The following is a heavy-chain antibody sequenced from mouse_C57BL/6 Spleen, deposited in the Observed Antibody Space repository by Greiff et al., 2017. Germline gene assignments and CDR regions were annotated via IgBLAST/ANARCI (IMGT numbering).Heavy chain of an antibody. CDR2: IDPSDSET. CDR3: ARGEKGYDPWFAY. J-gene: IGHJ3*01. D-gene: IGHD2-2*01. V-gene: IGHV1-52*01. CDR1: GYTFTSYW. Sequence: QVQLQQPGAELVRPGSSVKLSCKASGYTFTSYWMHWVKQRPIQGLEWIGNIDPSDSETHYNQKFKDKATLTVDKSSSTAYMQLSSLTSEDSAVYYCARGEKGYDPWFAYWGQGTLVTVSA.